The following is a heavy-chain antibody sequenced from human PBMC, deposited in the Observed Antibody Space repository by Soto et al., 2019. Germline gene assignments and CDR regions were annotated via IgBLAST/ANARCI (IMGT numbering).Heavy chain of an antibody. CDR1: GFTFRTYT. CDR2: IRGFSPYT. D-gene: IGHD1-1*01. V-gene: IGHV3-21*01. J-gene: IGHJ6*02. Sequence: PGGSLRLSCVASGFTFRTYTMNWVRQAPGKGLEWVSGIRGFSPYTFYAESVKGRFTISRDNAKNSLYLQMNSLGVEDTAVYYCARDRGNDAHDYYYNAVDVWGQGTTVTVSS. CDR3: ARDRGNDAHDYYYNAVDV.